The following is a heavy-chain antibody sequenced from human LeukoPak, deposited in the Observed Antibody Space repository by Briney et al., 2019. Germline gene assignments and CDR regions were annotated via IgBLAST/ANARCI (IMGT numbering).Heavy chain of an antibody. CDR3: ARVDYGDYLTVDY. Sequence: GRSLRLSCAASGFTFSSYAMHWVRQAPGKGLEWVAVISYDGSNKYYADSVKGRFTISRDNSKNTLYLQMNSLRAEDTAVYYCARVDYGDYLTVDYWGQGPLVTVSS. CDR2: ISYDGSNK. D-gene: IGHD4-17*01. V-gene: IGHV3-30-3*01. J-gene: IGHJ4*02. CDR1: GFTFSSYA.